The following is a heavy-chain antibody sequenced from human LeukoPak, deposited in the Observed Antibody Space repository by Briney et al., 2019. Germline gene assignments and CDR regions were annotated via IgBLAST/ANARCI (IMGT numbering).Heavy chain of an antibody. V-gene: IGHV4-39*07. CDR2: IYYSGST. J-gene: IGHJ4*02. Sequence: SVTLSFTCTVSGGSISSSSYYWRWIRQPPGKGLEWIGSIYYSGSTYYNPSRKSLVTITVATSTNKFSRKLSSVTTADKDVSYCARDTAAGNFDYWGQGTLVTVSS. CDR1: GGSISSSSYY. D-gene: IGHD6-25*01. CDR3: ARDTAAGNFDY.